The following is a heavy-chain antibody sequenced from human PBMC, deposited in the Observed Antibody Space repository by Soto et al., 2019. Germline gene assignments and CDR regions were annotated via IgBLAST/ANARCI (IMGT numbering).Heavy chain of an antibody. CDR2: INAGNGNT. CDR1: GYTFSSYA. Sequence: QVQLVQSGAEVKKPGASVKVSCKASGYTFSSYAMHWVRQAPGQRLEWMGWINAGNGNTKYSQKFQGRVTITRDTSASTAYMELSSLRSEDTAVYYCARGHIVVVTAIPYYYYYGMDVWGQGTTVTVSS. V-gene: IGHV1-3*01. CDR3: ARGHIVVVTAIPYYYYYGMDV. D-gene: IGHD2-21*02. J-gene: IGHJ6*02.